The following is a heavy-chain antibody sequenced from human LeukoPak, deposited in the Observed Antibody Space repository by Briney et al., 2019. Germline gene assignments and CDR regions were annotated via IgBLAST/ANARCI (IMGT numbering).Heavy chain of an antibody. CDR2: INHSGST. CDR3: AREGGYCSGGSCVCWFDP. D-gene: IGHD2-15*01. Sequence: PSETLSLTCAVYGGSFSGYYWSWIRQPPGKGLEWIGEINHSGSTNYNPSLKSRVTISVDTSKNQFSLKLSSVTAADTAVYYCAREGGYCSGGSCVCWFDPWGQGTLVTVSS. V-gene: IGHV4-34*01. CDR1: GGSFSGYY. J-gene: IGHJ5*02.